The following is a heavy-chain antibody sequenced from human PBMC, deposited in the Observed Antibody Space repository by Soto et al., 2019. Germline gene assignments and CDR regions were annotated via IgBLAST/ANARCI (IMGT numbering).Heavy chain of an antibody. D-gene: IGHD6-19*01. CDR1: GFTFSSYG. CDR3: SKDQLSSGWSDSFDP. CDR2: ISYDGSNK. Sequence: GGSLRLSCAASGFTFSSYGMHWVRQAPGKGLEWVAVISYDGSNKYYADSVKGRFTISRDNSKNTLYLQMNSLRAEDTAVYYCSKDQLSSGWSDSFDPWGQGTLVTVSS. V-gene: IGHV3-30*18. J-gene: IGHJ5*02.